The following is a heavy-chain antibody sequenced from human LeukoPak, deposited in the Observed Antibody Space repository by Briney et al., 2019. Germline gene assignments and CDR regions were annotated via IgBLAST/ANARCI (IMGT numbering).Heavy chain of an antibody. CDR2: INILSNYI. CDR3: ARDSHSSSWYSEFDY. CDR1: AFTFTSFS. D-gene: IGHD6-13*01. V-gene: IGHV3-21*01. J-gene: IGHJ4*02. Sequence: GRSLRLSCAASAFTFTSFSMNWVRHAPGKGLEWVSSINILSNYIYYADSVKGRFTISRDNAKNSLYLQMNSLRAEDTAVYYWARDSHSSSWYSEFDYWGQGTLVTVSS.